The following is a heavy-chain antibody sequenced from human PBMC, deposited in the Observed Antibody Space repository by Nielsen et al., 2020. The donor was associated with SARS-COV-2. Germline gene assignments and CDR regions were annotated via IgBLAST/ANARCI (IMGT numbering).Heavy chain of an antibody. D-gene: IGHD2-2*01. CDR2: INPSGGST. CDR3: ARSPGNGVVVVPAYYMDV. CDR1: GYTFISYY. J-gene: IGHJ6*03. Sequence: ASVKVSCKASGYTFISYYMHWVRQAPGQGLEWMGIINPSGGSTSYAQKFQGRVTMTRDTSTSAVYMELSSLRSEDTAVYYCARSPGNGVVVVPAYYMDVWGKGTTVTVSS. V-gene: IGHV1-46*01.